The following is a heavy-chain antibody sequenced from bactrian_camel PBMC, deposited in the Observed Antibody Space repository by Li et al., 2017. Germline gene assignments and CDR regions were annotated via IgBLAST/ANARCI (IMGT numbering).Heavy chain of an antibody. CDR1: GYTYSSYC. CDR2: IDKDGTT. D-gene: IGHD7*01. J-gene: IGHJ4*01. V-gene: IGHV3S1*01. Sequence: HVQLVESGGGSVQAGGSLRLSCAASGYTYSSYCMAWFRQGETKRVGVAAIDKDGTTFYADSVKGRFTISKDNADNILKLQMNSLKSEDTAMYYCATLRRGRPCYEPLLSTYADNIYGQGTQVTVS.